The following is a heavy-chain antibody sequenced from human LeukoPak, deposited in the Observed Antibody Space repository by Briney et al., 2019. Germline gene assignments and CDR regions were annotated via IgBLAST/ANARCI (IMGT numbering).Heavy chain of an antibody. V-gene: IGHV3-23*01. J-gene: IGHJ4*02. CDR3: AKTYYYDSSGYIFDY. D-gene: IGHD3-22*01. CDR1: GFTFSSYA. CDR2: ISGGGGST. Sequence: PGGSLRLSCAASGFTFSSYAMSWVRQAPGKGLEWVSAISGGGGSTYYADSVKGRFTISRDNSKNTLYLQMNSLRAEDTAVYYCAKTYYYDSSGYIFDYWGQGTLVTVSS.